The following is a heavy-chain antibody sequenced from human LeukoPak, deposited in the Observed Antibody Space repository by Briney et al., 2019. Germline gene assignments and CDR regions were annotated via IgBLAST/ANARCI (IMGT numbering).Heavy chain of an antibody. CDR3: ARAMGTFGGVRNYFDS. CDR1: GVNFDDYA. J-gene: IGHJ4*02. CDR2: LNWDSRSM. V-gene: IGHV3-9*01. Sequence: GGSLRLSCAASGVNFDDYAMHWVQQSPGTGLEWVAGLNWDSRSMAYADSVNGRFRISRDNAKSSLDLEMNSLRAEDTAVYYCARAMGTFGGVRNYFDSWGQGTLVTVSS. D-gene: IGHD3-16*01.